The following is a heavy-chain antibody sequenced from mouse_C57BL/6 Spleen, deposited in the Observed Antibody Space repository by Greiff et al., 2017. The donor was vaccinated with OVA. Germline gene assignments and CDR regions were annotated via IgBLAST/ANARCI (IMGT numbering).Heavy chain of an antibody. J-gene: IGHJ4*01. CDR1: GYTFTSYW. Sequence: QVQLQQPGAELVKPGASVKMSCKASGYTFTSYWITWVKQRPGQGLEWIGDIYPGSGSTNYNEKFKSKATLTVDTSSSTAYMQLSSLTSEDSAVYYCARGSGSSYDYAMDCWGQGTSVTVAS. V-gene: IGHV1-55*01. D-gene: IGHD1-1*01. CDR3: ARGSGSSYDYAMDC. CDR2: IYPGSGST.